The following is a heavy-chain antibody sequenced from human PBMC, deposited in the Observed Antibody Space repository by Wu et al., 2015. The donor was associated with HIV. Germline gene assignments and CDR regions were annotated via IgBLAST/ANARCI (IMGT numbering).Heavy chain of an antibody. V-gene: IGHV1-2*02. CDR2: INPTSGGS. CDR1: GYNFIDFY. Sequence: QVQLVQSGAEVKKPGASVKVSCKTSGYNFIDFYIHWVRQAPGQGLEWMGWINPTSGGSRSSQKFQGRVSMTTDTTLKTAYLELSRLAFDDTAVYYCARRSPPLYYYHYSDYYHFDYWGQGTLVTVSS. CDR3: ARRSPPLYYYHYSDYYHFDY. J-gene: IGHJ4*02. D-gene: IGHD3-22*01.